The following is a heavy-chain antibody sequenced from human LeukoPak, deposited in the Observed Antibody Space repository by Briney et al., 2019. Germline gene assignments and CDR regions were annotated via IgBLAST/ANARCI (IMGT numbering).Heavy chain of an antibody. CDR2: INPNSGGT. CDR1: GYTFSSYY. D-gene: IGHD4-17*01. V-gene: IGHV1-2*02. J-gene: IGHJ5*02. CDR3: ARGNYGDYPNWFDP. Sequence: GASVKVSCKASGYTFSSYYMHWVRQAPGQGLEWMGWINPNSGGTNYAQKFQGRVTMTRDTSISTAYMELSRLRSDDAAVYYCARGNYGDYPNWFDPWGQGTLVTVSS.